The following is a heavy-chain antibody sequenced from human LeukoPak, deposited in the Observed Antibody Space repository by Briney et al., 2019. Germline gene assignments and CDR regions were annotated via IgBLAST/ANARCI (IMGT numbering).Heavy chain of an antibody. CDR2: IKQDGSEK. CDR1: GFTFSSYW. CDR3: ARYCGGDCYGMDV. Sequence: PGGSLRLSCTASGFTFSSYWMSWVRQAPGKGLEWVANIKQDGSEKDYVDSVKGRFTISRDNPKNSLYLQMNSLRAEDTAVYYCARYCGGDCYGMDVWGQGTTVTVSS. J-gene: IGHJ6*02. V-gene: IGHV3-7*01. D-gene: IGHD2-21*02.